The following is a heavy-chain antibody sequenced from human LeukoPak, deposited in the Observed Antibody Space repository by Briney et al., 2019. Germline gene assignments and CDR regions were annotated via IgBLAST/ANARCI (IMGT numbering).Heavy chain of an antibody. J-gene: IGHJ6*03. CDR3: ARAGYCSGGSCYSGYYYYMDV. V-gene: IGHV4-59*01. CDR2: IYYSGST. Sequence: SETLSLTCTVSGGSISSYYWSWIRQPPGKGLEWIGYIYYSGSTNYNPSLKSRVTISVDTSKNQFSLKLSSVTAADTAVYYCARAGYCSGGSCYSGYYYYMDVWGKGTTVTVSS. CDR1: GGSISSYY. D-gene: IGHD2-15*01.